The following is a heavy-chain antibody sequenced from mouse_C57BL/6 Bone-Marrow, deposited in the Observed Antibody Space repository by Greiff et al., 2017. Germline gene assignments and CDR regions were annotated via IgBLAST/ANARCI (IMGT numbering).Heavy chain of an antibody. CDR1: GSTFTSYW. Sequence: VQLQQPGAELVKPGASVTLSCKASGSTFTSYWMQWVKQRPGQGLEWIGEIDPSDCYTNYNQKFKGKATLTVDTSSSTAYMQLSSLTSEDSAVYYCAYGNYVGFAYWGQGTLVTVSA. J-gene: IGHJ3*01. CDR3: AYGNYVGFAY. CDR2: IDPSDCYT. D-gene: IGHD2-1*01. V-gene: IGHV1-50*01.